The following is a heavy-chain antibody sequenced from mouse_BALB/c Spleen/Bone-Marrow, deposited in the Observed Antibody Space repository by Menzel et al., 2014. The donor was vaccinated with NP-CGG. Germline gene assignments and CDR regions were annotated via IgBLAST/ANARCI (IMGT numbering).Heavy chain of an antibody. V-gene: IGHV5-17*02. J-gene: IGHJ1*01. D-gene: IGHD1-1*01. CDR2: ISSGSSTI. CDR1: GFTFSTFG. CDR3: ARVYGWYFDV. Sequence: EVKLVESGGGLVQPGGSRKLSCAASGFTFSTFGMRWVRQAPEKGLEWIAYISSGSSTIYYADTVKGRFTISRDNPKNTLFLQMSSLKSEDTAMYYCARVYGWYFDVWGAGTTVTVSS.